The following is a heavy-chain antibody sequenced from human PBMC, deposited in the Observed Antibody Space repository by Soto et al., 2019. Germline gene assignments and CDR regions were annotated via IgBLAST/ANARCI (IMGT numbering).Heavy chain of an antibody. V-gene: IGHV3-30-3*01. J-gene: IGHJ4*02. CDR3: ARDKRDLRFLEWSYYFDY. CDR2: ISYDGSNK. CDR1: GFTCSACS. D-gene: IGHD3-3*01. Sequence: GGSLRLSCAASGFTCSACSMHWVRQAPGKGLEWIAVISYDGSNKYYADSVKGRFTISRDNSKNTLYLQMNSLRAEDTAVYYCARDKRDLRFLEWSYYFDYWGQGTLVPVS.